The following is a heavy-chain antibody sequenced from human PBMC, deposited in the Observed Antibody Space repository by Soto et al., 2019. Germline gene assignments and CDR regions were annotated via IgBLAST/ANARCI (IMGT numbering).Heavy chain of an antibody. V-gene: IGHV5-51*01. CDR2: IYPGDSDT. CDR3: ARHLASLGDSSSWFDY. CDR1: GYSFTSYW. J-gene: IGHJ5*01. D-gene: IGHD6-13*01. Sequence: GESLKISCKGSGYSFTSYWIGWVRQMPGKGLEWMGIIYPGDSDTRYSPSFQGQVTISADKSISTAYLQWSSLKASDTAMYYCARHLASLGDSSSWFDYWGQGTLVTVSS.